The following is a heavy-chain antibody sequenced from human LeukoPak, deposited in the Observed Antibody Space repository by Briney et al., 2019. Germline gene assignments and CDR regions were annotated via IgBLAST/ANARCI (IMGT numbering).Heavy chain of an antibody. V-gene: IGHV4-30-4*08. Sequence: PSQTLSLTCTVSGGSISSGDYYWSWIRQPPGKGLECIGYIYYSGSTYYNPSLKSRVTISVDTSKNQFSLKLSSVTAAHTAVYDCASVSPGYYYYGDVWGNAITVTVSS. J-gene: IGHJ6*03. CDR2: IYYSGST. CDR3: ASVSPGYYYYGDV. CDR1: GGSISSGDYY.